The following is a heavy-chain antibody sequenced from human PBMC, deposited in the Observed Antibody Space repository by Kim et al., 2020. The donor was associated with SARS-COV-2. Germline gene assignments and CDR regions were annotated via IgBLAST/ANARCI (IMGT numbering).Heavy chain of an antibody. Sequence: CNPSLKIRVTIPVDTSKNQFSLKLSSVTAADTAVYYCARVSSGYAHIDYWGQGTLVTVSS. V-gene: IGHV4-31*02. J-gene: IGHJ4*02. D-gene: IGHD5-12*01. CDR3: ARVSSGYAHIDY.